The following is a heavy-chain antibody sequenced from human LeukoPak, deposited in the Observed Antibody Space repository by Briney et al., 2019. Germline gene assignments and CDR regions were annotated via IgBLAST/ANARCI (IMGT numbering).Heavy chain of an antibody. Sequence: GGSLRLSCAASGFTFSSFAMHWVRQAPGKGLEWVAYIRYDGSNKSYADSVKGRFTISRDSSKNTLYLQMNSMRAEDTAVYYCAKDPGAHDKHFDHWGQGTLVTVSS. CDR3: AKDPGAHDKHFDH. CDR1: GFTFSSFA. J-gene: IGHJ4*02. D-gene: IGHD3-10*01. CDR2: IRYDGSNK. V-gene: IGHV3-30*02.